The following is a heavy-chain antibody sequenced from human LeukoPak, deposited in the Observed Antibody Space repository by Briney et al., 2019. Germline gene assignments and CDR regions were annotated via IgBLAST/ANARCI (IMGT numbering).Heavy chain of an antibody. D-gene: IGHD4-17*01. V-gene: IGHV5-51*01. Sequence: GESLKVSCKGSGYSFTSYWIGWVRELPGKGLGWMGIIYPGDSDTRYSPSFHAQVTISADKSITTAYLQWSSLKASDPTLYYCTTPATVTTFAFDIWGQGTMVTVSS. CDR2: IYPGDSDT. J-gene: IGHJ3*02. CDR1: GYSFTSYW. CDR3: TTPATVTTFAFDI.